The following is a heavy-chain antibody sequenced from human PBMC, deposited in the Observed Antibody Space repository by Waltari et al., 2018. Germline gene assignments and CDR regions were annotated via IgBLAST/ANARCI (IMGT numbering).Heavy chain of an antibody. Sequence: QVQLVQSGAEVKKPGSSVKVSCKASGGTFGSSASTWVRQAPGEGLEGMGGIIPIFGTAPNYAQKFQGRLTVTADESTATVYMDLSSLRSDDTAVYYCARRQLGGPFDPWGQGTLVSVSS. CDR3: ARRQLGGPFDP. CDR2: IIPIFGTAP. CDR1: GGTFGSSA. V-gene: IGHV1-69*12. J-gene: IGHJ5*02. D-gene: IGHD3-16*01.